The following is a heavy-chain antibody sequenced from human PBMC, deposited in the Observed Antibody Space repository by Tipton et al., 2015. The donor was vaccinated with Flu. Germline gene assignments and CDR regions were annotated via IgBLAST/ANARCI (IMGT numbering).Heavy chain of an antibody. CDR1: GFTFSNYE. J-gene: IGHJ4*02. CDR3: ARKLVGSAYYFDY. D-gene: IGHD1-26*01. Sequence: SLRLSCAASGFTFSNYEMMWARQAPGKGLEWVSSITHSGDIIFYADSVGDRLTVSRDNTRNSLYLQMNSLRVEDTAVYYCARKLVGSAYYFDYWGQGTLVTVSS. CDR2: ITHSGDII. V-gene: IGHV3-48*03.